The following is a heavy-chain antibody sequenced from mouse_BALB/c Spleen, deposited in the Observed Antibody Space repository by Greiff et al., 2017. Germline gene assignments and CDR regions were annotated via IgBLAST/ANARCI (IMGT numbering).Heavy chain of an antibody. CDR1: GFTFSSYA. Sequence: EVQLVESGGGLVKPGGSLKLSCAASGFTFSSYAMSWVRQTPEKRLEWVASISSGGSTYYPDSVKGRFTISRDNARNILYLQMSSLRSEDTAMYYYARLRDYDEPAWFAYWGQGTLVTVSA. CDR2: ISSGGST. J-gene: IGHJ3*01. CDR3: ARLRDYDEPAWFAY. V-gene: IGHV5-6-5*01. D-gene: IGHD2-4*01.